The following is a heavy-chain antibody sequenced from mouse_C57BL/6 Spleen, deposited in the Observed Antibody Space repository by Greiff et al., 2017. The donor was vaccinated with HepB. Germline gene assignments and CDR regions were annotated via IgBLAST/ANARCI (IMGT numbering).Heavy chain of an antibody. V-gene: IGHV1-53*01. CDR3: ARWDGYLAARFAY. CDR1: GYTFTSYW. CDR2: INPSNGGT. D-gene: IGHD2-3*01. Sequence: VQLQQPGTELVKPGASVKLSCKASGYTFTSYWMHWVKQRPGQGLEWIGNINPSNGGTNYNEKFKCKATLTVDKSSSTAYMQLSSLTSEDSAVYYCARWDGYLAARFAYWGQGTLVTVSA. J-gene: IGHJ3*01.